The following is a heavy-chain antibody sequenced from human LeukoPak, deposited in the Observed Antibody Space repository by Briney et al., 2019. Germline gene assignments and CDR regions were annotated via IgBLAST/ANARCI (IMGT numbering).Heavy chain of an antibody. V-gene: IGHV3-74*01. Sequence: GGSLRLSCAASGFTFTSYWMHWVRQPPGKGLVWVSRVDHDGGGTAYADSVTGRFTISRDNAKNTVYLQMNSLRAEDTAVYYCATDLGWGQGTLVTVSS. CDR2: VDHDGGGT. CDR3: ATDLG. D-gene: IGHD4-17*01. J-gene: IGHJ4*02. CDR1: GFTFTSYW.